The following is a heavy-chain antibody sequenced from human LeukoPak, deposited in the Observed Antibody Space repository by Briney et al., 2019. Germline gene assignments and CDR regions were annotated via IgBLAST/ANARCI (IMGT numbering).Heavy chain of an antibody. J-gene: IGHJ4*02. Sequence: GGSLRLSCAASGFTYSNYWIHWVRQAPGKGLVWVSRIGGDGDDTDYADSVKGRFTISRDNAKNTVYLQMNSLRAEDTAVYYCARDLTSVPTRWGQGTLVTVSS. D-gene: IGHD4-17*01. V-gene: IGHV3-74*01. CDR1: GFTYSNYW. CDR3: ARDLTSVPTR. CDR2: IGGDGDDT.